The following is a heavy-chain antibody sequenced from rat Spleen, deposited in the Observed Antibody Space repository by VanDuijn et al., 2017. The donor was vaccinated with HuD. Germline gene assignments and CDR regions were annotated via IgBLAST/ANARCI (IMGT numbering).Heavy chain of an antibody. D-gene: IGHD4-3*01. V-gene: IGHV5-25*01. Sequence: EVKLVESGGGLVQPGRSLKLSCAVSGFTFSNFDMAWVRQAPTKGLEWVASISPSGVTYYRDSVKGRFTVSRENAKSTLYFLMDSLRSEDTATYYCVRQDTSGYSNWFAYWGQGTLVTVSS. CDR1: GFTFSNFD. CDR3: VRQDTSGYSNWFAY. J-gene: IGHJ3*01. CDR2: ISPSGVT.